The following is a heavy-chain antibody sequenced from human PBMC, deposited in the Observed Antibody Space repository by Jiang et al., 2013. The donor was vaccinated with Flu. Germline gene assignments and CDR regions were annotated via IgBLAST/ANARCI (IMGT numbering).Heavy chain of an antibody. D-gene: IGHD3-22*01. Sequence: QSGSELRKPGASVKVSCTASAYSFTSYALTWVRQAPGQGLEWMGWINTGNGDPTYAQAFTGRFVFSSGTSVSTAYLHISDLKAEYTAVYYCAREGYYFDTTGSPRSHGLDVWGQGTAVTVSS. CDR2: INTGNGDP. J-gene: IGHJ6*02. CDR1: AYSFTSYA. CDR3: AREGYYFDTTGSPRSHGLDV. V-gene: IGHV7-4-1*02.